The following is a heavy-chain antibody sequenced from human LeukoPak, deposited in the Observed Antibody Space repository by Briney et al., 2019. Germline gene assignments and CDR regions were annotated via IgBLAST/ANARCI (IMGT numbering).Heavy chain of an antibody. J-gene: IGHJ4*02. Sequence: GRSLRLSCAASGFTFSSYAMHWVRQAPGKGLEWVAVISYDGSNKYYADSVKGRFTISRDNSKNTLYLQMNSLRAEDTAVYYCAKDSAYNWNEVMAKLDYWGQGTLVTVSS. V-gene: IGHV3-30-3*01. CDR2: ISYDGSNK. D-gene: IGHD1-20*01. CDR3: AKDSAYNWNEVMAKLDY. CDR1: GFTFSSYA.